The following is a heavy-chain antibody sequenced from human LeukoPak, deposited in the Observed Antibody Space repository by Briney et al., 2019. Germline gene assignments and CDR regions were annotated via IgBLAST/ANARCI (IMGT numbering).Heavy chain of an antibody. CDR3: AKSDSWIVGADRAPFDY. J-gene: IGHJ4*02. CDR1: GFTLSSYA. V-gene: IGHV3-23*01. CDR2: ISGSGGHT. Sequence: GGSLRLSCAASGFTLSSYAMSWVRQAPEKGLEWVSVISGSGGHTYYADSVKGRFTISRDNSKNTLYLQMNSLRAEDTAIYYCAKSDSWIVGADRAPFDYWGQGTLVTVSS. D-gene: IGHD1-26*01.